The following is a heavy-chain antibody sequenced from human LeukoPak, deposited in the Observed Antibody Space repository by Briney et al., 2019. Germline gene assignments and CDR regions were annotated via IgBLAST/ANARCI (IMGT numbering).Heavy chain of an antibody. J-gene: IGHJ3*02. CDR1: GYSISSDYY. CDR3: ARSRIDAFDI. V-gene: IGHV4-38-2*01. CDR2: IYHSGST. Sequence: PSETLSLTCAVSGYSISSDYYWGWIRQPPGKGLEWIGIIYHSGSTYYKPSLKSRVTISVDTSKNQFSLKLSSVTATDTAVYYCARSRIDAFDIWGQGTMVTVSS.